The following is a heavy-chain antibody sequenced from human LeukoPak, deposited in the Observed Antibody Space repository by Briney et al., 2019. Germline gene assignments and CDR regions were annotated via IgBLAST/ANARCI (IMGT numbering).Heavy chain of an antibody. CDR1: GGAISSGGYY. V-gene: IGHV4-30-2*01. CDR3: ARVPDSGSPRGDAGRFDP. CDR2: IYHSGST. J-gene: IGHJ5*02. Sequence: SQTLSLTCTVSGGAISSGGYYWSWIRQPPGKGLEWIGYIYHSGSTYYNPSLKSRVTISVDRSKNQFSLKLSSVTAADTAVYYCARVPDSGSPRGDAGRFDPWGQGTLVTVSS. D-gene: IGHD1-26*01.